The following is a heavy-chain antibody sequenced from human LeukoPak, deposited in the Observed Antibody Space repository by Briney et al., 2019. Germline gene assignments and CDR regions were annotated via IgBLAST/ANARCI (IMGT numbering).Heavy chain of an antibody. CDR3: ARRYYDSSGYPHYGFDP. D-gene: IGHD3-22*01. J-gene: IGHJ5*02. CDR1: VGTFSSYA. V-gene: IGHV1-69*13. Sequence: ASVNVSCKASVGTFSSYAISWLRPAPGQGLEWMGGIIPILGTANYAQKFQDRVTITADQSTSTAYMELSRLRSEDTAVYYCARRYYDSSGYPHYGFDPWGQGTLVTVSS. CDR2: IIPILGTA.